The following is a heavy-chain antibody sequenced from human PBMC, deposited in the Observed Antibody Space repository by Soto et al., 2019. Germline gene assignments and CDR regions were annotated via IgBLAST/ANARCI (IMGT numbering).Heavy chain of an antibody. CDR3: ASPNSSSWYHHYYYGMDV. J-gene: IGHJ6*02. D-gene: IGHD6-13*01. Sequence: ASVKVSCKASGGTFSSYAISWVRQAPGQGLEWMGGIIPIFGTANYAQKFQGRVTITADESTSTAYMELGSLRSEDTAVYYCASPNSSSWYHHYYYGMDVWGQGTTVTVSS. V-gene: IGHV1-69*13. CDR2: IIPIFGTA. CDR1: GGTFSSYA.